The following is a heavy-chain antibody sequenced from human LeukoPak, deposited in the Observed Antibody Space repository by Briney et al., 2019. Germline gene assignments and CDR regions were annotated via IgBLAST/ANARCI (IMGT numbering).Heavy chain of an antibody. CDR1: GVSFSDYA. V-gene: IGHV3-23*01. D-gene: IGHD3-3*01. CDR3: VKGGQRYDFWRFDY. Sequence: PGGSLTLSCAVSGVSFSDYAMNWVRLDPGTGLQWVSSISGSGGSTYYADSVKGRFSISRDNSKNTLSLQMNSLRAEDTALYYCVKGGQRYDFWRFDYWGQGTVVTVST. J-gene: IGHJ4*02. CDR2: ISGSGGST.